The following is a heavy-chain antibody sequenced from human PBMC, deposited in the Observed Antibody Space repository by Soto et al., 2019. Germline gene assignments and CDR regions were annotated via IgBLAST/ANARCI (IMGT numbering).Heavy chain of an antibody. CDR1: GYAITAYY. Sequence: QVQLVQSGTEVKKPGASVKVSCKASGYAITAYYIHWVRQAPGQGLEWMGWIDPRSGGAIYAQKFQDRVTMTRDTSISTVYMDLSGLRSDDTALYYCARDDYWIYPYWGQGTLVTVSS. CDR2: IDPRSGGA. CDR3: ARDDYWIYPY. D-gene: IGHD4-17*01. J-gene: IGHJ4*02. V-gene: IGHV1-2*02.